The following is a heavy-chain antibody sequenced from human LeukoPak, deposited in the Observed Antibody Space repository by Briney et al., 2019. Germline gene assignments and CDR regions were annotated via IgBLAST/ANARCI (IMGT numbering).Heavy chain of an antibody. CDR1: GDSVSSNSAA. Sequence: SQTLSLTCAISGDSVSSNSAAWNWIRQSPSRGLEWLGRTYYRSKWYNDYAVSVKSRITINPDTSKNQSSLQLNSVTPEDTAVYYCARDRIAVAGTGPSRAYYYGMDVWGQGTTVTVSS. CDR3: ARDRIAVAGTGPSRAYYYGMDV. J-gene: IGHJ6*02. V-gene: IGHV6-1*01. CDR2: TYYRSKWYN. D-gene: IGHD6-19*01.